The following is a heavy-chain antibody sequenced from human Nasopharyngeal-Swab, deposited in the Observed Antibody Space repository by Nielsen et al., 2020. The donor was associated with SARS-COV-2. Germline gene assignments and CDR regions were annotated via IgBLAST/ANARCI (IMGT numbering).Heavy chain of an antibody. CDR3: ARGDDTTDYYEPFDS. CDR1: GFIFSDYY. V-gene: IGHV3-11*04. J-gene: IGHJ4*02. Sequence: GGSLRLSCAASGFIFSDYYMTWIRQVPGKGLEWVSFISRGGESIYYADSVKGRFTISRANAKNSVYLQMNSLRAEDSAVYYCARGDDTTDYYEPFDSWGQGTLVTVSS. CDR2: ISRGGESI. D-gene: IGHD3-22*01.